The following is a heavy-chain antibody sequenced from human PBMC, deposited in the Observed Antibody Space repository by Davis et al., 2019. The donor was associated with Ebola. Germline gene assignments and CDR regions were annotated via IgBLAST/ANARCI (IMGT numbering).Heavy chain of an antibody. CDR1: GFTFTSFR. D-gene: IGHD3-9*01. Sequence: PGGSLRLSCTGSGFTFTSFRMNWVRQAPGKGLEWVSGISGSGGGTKYADSVKGRFAISRDNSKNTLYLQMNSLRAEDTAVYYCAKDFEGDGSFRVHWGQGTLVTVSS. CDR2: ISGSGGGT. CDR3: AKDFEGDGSFRVH. J-gene: IGHJ4*02. V-gene: IGHV3-23*01.